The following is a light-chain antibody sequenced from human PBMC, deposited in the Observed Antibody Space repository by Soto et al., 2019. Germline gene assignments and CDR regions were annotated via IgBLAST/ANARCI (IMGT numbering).Light chain of an antibody. J-gene: IGLJ2*01. Sequence: QSVLTQPPSASGSPGQSVTISCTETSSDVGGYNYVSWYQQHPGKAPKLMIYEVSKRPSGVPDRFSGSKSGNTASLTVSGLQAEDEADYYCSSYAGSTCVVFGGGTKLTVL. CDR1: SSDVGGYNY. V-gene: IGLV2-8*01. CDR2: EVS. CDR3: SSYAGSTCVV.